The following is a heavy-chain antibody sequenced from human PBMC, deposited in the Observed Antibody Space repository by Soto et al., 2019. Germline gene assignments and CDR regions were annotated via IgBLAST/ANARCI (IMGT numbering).Heavy chain of an antibody. CDR3: ARGGHTDYGDYDAFDI. J-gene: IGHJ3*02. Sequence: ASVKVSCKASGYTFTSYYMHWVRQAPGQGLEWMGIINPSGGSTSYAQKFQGRVTMTRDTSTSTVYMELSSLRSEDTAVYYCARGGHTDYGDYDAFDIWGQGTMVTVSS. CDR2: INPSGGST. V-gene: IGHV1-46*01. CDR1: GYTFTSYY. D-gene: IGHD4-17*01.